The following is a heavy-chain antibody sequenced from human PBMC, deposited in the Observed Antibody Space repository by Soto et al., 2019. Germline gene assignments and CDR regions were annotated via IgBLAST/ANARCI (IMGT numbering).Heavy chain of an antibody. CDR1: GYTFTGYY. Sequence: ASVKVSCKASGYTFTGYYMHWVRQAPGQGLEWMGWINPNSGGTNYAQKFQGWVNMTRKTSISTAYMELSRLRSDDTAVYYCARGIHYYGSGSYYNQNYYYYGMDVWGKGTTVTVSS. V-gene: IGHV1-2*04. CDR2: INPNSGGT. J-gene: IGHJ6*04. CDR3: ARGIHYYGSGSYYNQNYYYYGMDV. D-gene: IGHD3-10*01.